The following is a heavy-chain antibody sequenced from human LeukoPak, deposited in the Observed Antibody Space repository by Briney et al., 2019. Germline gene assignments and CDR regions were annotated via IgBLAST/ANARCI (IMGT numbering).Heavy chain of an antibody. CDR3: ARDLEYSSSYYYYGMDV. D-gene: IGHD6-6*01. Sequence: SQTLSLTCALSGDSVSSNSAAWTWIRQSPSRGLEWRGRAYYRSKWYNDYAVSLKSRITINPDTSKNQFSLQLNSVTPEDTAVYYCARDLEYSSSYYYYGMDVWGQGTTVTVSS. CDR2: AYYRSKWYN. V-gene: IGHV6-1*01. J-gene: IGHJ6*02. CDR1: GDSVSSNSAA.